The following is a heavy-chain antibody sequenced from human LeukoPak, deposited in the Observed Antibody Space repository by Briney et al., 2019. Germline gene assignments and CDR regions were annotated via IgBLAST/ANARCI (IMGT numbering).Heavy chain of an antibody. J-gene: IGHJ5*02. CDR3: AREDYYDSSGLPVFDP. Sequence: PGGSLRLSRAASGFTFSSYAMHWVRQAPGKGLEWVAVISYDGSNKYYADSVKGRFTISRDNSKNTLYLQMNSLRAEDTAVYYCAREDYYDSSGLPVFDPWGQGTLVTVSS. CDR1: GFTFSSYA. CDR2: ISYDGSNK. V-gene: IGHV3-30-3*01. D-gene: IGHD3-22*01.